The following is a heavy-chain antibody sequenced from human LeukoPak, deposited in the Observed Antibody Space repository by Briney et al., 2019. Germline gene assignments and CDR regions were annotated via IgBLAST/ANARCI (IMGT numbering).Heavy chain of an antibody. CDR3: VREFYGP. Sequence: GGSLRLSCTASGFSVNNNYISWVRQAPGRGLEWVSVIYSGDTTFYADSVKDRFTISRDNSKNTVYLQMNNLRGEDAAMYYCVREFYGPWGQGTLVTVSS. J-gene: IGHJ5*02. D-gene: IGHD4-17*01. CDR2: IYSGDTT. V-gene: IGHV3-66*01. CDR1: GFSVNNNY.